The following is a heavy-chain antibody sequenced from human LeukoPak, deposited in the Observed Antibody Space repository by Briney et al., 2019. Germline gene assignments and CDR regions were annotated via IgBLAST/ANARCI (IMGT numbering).Heavy chain of an antibody. Sequence: GGSLRLSCAASGFTFSSYSMNWVRQAPGKGLEWVSSISSSSSYIYYADSVKGRFTISRDNAKNSLYLQMNSLRAEDTAVYYCARGEVCSSTSCYLAYYYYYYMDVWGKGTTVTVSS. D-gene: IGHD2-2*01. CDR1: GFTFSSYS. CDR2: ISSSSSYI. V-gene: IGHV3-21*01. CDR3: ARGEVCSSTSCYLAYYYYYYMDV. J-gene: IGHJ6*03.